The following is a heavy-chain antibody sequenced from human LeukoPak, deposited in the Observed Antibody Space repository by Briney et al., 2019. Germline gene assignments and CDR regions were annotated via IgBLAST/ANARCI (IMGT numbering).Heavy chain of an antibody. Sequence: GGSLRLSCEAAGFSFRDYPMGWVRRASGKRLEWVSGISAGADVIFYADPVKGRFTISRDDSKNTLYLQMNSLRAEDTAVYYCAKGVPLRWLPDYWGQGTLVTVSS. D-gene: IGHD5-24*01. CDR2: ISAGADVI. V-gene: IGHV3-23*01. CDR1: GFSFRDYP. J-gene: IGHJ4*02. CDR3: AKGVPLRWLPDY.